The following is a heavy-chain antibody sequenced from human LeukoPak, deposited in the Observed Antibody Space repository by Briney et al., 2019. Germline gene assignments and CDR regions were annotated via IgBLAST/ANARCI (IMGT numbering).Heavy chain of an antibody. CDR2: MNPNSANT. J-gene: IGHJ4*02. CDR3: ARAIRYQLLSDY. CDR1: GYTFSTYD. V-gene: IGHV1-8*03. D-gene: IGHD2-2*01. Sequence: ASVKVSCKTSGYTFSTYDINWLRQAAGQGLEWMGWMNPNSANTGFAQTFQGRAAITRDTSTATAYLELSSLTSEDTAVYYCARAIRYQLLSDYWGQGTLVTVSS.